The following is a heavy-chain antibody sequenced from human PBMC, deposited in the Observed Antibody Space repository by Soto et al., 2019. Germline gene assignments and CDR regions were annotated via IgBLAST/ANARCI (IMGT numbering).Heavy chain of an antibody. V-gene: IGHV3-33*01. J-gene: IGHJ6*02. CDR1: GFTFSSYG. D-gene: IGHD3-10*01. CDR2: IWYDGSNK. CDR3: ARDWGEFVELLQNRYYYGMDV. Sequence: PGGSLRLSCAASGFTFSSYGMHWVRQAPGKGLEWVAVIWYDGSNKYYADSVKGRFTISRDNSKNTLYLQMNSLRAEDTAVYYCARDWGEFVELLQNRYYYGMDVWGQGTTVTVSS.